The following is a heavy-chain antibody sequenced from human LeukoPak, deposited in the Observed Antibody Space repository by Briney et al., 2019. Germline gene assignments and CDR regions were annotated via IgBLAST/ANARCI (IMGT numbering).Heavy chain of an antibody. D-gene: IGHD3-22*01. V-gene: IGHV1-18*01. CDR2: ISAYNGNT. CDR3: AIDWGRSGYYLPFDY. CDR1: GYTFTSYG. Sequence: ASVKVSCKASGYTFTSYGISWVRQAPGQGLEWMGWISAYNGNTNYAQKLQGRVTMTTDTSTSTAYMELRSLRSDDTAVYYCAIDWGRSGYYLPFDYWGQGTLVTVSS. J-gene: IGHJ4*02.